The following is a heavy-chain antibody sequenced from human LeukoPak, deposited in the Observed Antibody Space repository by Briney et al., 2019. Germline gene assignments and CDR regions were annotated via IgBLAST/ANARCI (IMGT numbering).Heavy chain of an antibody. CDR1: GGSFSGYY. V-gene: IGHV4-59*01. D-gene: IGHD4-17*01. J-gene: IGHJ4*02. CDR2: IYYSGST. CDR3: ARAQGDYGDYDY. Sequence: SETLSLTCAVYGGSFSGYYWSWIRQPPGKGLEWIGYIYYSGSTNYNPSLKSRVTISVDTSKNQFSLKLSSVTAADTAVYYCARAQGDYGDYDYWGQGTLVTVSS.